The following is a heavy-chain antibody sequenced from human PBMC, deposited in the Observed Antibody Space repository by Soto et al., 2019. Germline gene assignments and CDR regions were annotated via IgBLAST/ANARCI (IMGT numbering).Heavy chain of an antibody. CDR1: GGSVSSGSYY. V-gene: IGHV4-61*01. Sequence: PSETLSLTCTVSGGSVSSGSYYWSWIRQPPGKGLEWIGYIYYSGSTNYNPSLKSRVTISVDTSKNQFSLKLSSVTAADTAVYYCARSTGSMDVWGQGTTVTVS. J-gene: IGHJ6*02. D-gene: IGHD3-9*01. CDR3: ARSTGSMDV. CDR2: IYYSGST.